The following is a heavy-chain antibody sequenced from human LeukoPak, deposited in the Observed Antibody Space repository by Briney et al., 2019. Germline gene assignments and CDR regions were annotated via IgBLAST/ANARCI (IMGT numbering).Heavy chain of an antibody. CDR1: GGTFSSYA. V-gene: IGHV1-69*13. Sequence: ASVKVSCKASGGTFSSYAISWVRQAPGQGLEWMGGIIPIFGTANYAQKFQGRATITADESTSTAYMELSSLRSEDTAVYYCARTGRNYDFWSGYLLNWGQGTLVTVSS. CDR3: ARTGRNYDFWSGYLLN. J-gene: IGHJ4*02. D-gene: IGHD3-3*01. CDR2: IIPIFGTA.